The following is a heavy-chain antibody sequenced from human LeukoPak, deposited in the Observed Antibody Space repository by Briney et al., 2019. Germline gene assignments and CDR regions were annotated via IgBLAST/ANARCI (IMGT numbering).Heavy chain of an antibody. CDR1: GFTFSDHF. CDR3: ASGNCVGDCYCDF. J-gene: IGHJ4*02. V-gene: IGHV3-72*01. CDR2: TRSKINSHTT. D-gene: IGHD2-21*02. Sequence: PGGSLRLSCAASGFTFSDHFMDWVRQAPGKGLEWVGRTRSKINSHTTGYAASVKGRFTISRDDSKNSVYLQMESLKTEDTAVYYCASGNCVGDCYCDFWGQGTLVTVSS.